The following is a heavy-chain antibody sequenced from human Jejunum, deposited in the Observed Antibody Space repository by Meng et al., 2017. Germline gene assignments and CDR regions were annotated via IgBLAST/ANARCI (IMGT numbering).Heavy chain of an antibody. Sequence: QVGGAASGPGVVRPSETLSPPCTASGGSVSSAAYYWNWIRQPPGKGLEWIGYIYYSGGTTYSPSLNSRVTISIDTAKNQVSLKVSSVTAADTAVYYCAHSSSSSSFGFDYWGQGTLVTVSS. J-gene: IGHJ4*02. CDR3: AHSSSSSSFGFDY. V-gene: IGHV4-61*08. D-gene: IGHD6-6*01. CDR1: GGSVSSAAYY. CDR2: IYYSGGT.